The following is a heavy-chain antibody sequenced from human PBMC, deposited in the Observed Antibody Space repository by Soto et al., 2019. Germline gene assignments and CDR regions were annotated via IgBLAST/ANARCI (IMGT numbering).Heavy chain of an antibody. V-gene: IGHV1-46*01. Sequence: ASVKVSCKASGYTFTSYYMHWVRQAPGQGLEWMGIINPSGGSTSYTQRFQGRVTMTRDTSTSTVYMELSSLISEDTAVYYCARVHPGENIVRMVYAIGGMDVWGQGTTVTVSS. CDR1: GYTFTSYY. CDR3: ARVHPGENIVRMVYAIGGMDV. CDR2: INPSGGST. D-gene: IGHD2-8*01. J-gene: IGHJ6*02.